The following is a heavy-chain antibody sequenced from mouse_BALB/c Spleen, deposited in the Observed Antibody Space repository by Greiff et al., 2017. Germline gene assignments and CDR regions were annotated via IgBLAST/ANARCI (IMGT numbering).Heavy chain of an antibody. D-gene: IGHD3-1*01. V-gene: IGHV3-2*02. J-gene: IGHJ1*01. CDR1: GYSITSDYA. CDR2: ISYSGST. CDR3: ARRGLRGYFDV. Sequence: EVKLMESGPGLVKPSQSLSLTCTVTGYSITSDYAWNWIRQFPGNKLEWMGYISYSGSTSYNPSLKSRISITRDTSKNQFFLQLNSVTTEDTATYYCARRGLRGYFDVWGAGTTVTVSS.